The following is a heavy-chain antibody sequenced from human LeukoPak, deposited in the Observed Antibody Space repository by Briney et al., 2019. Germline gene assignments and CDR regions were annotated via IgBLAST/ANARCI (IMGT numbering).Heavy chain of an antibody. V-gene: IGHV3-33*01. Sequence: PGGSLILSCAGSGFTFSSYCMHWVRQAPGKGLEGVAVIWYDGSNKYYADYVKGRFTISRDNSKNALYLQMNSRRAEDTAVYYCARDRGWAYSGYDSDYWGQGTLVTVSS. CDR1: GFTFSSYC. J-gene: IGHJ4*02. D-gene: IGHD5-12*01. CDR3: ARDRGWAYSGYDSDY. CDR2: IWYDGSNK.